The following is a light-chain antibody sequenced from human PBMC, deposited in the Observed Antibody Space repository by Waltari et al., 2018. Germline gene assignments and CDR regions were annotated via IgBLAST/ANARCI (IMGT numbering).Light chain of an antibody. J-gene: IGLJ1*01. V-gene: IGLV3-1*01. Sequence: SYELTQQPSVSVSPGQTASITCSGDKLGDKYACWYQQKPGQSPVLVIYQDSKRPSGIPERFSGSNSGNTATLTISGTQAMDEADYYCQAWDSSTHNYVFGTGTKVTVL. CDR3: QAWDSSTHNYV. CDR2: QDS. CDR1: KLGDKY.